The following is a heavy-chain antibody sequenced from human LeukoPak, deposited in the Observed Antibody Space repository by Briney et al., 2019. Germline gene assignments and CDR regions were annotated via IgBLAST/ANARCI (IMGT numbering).Heavy chain of an antibody. CDR1: GLTFSSYS. V-gene: IGHV3-48*01. J-gene: IGHJ4*02. Sequence: QTGGSLRLSCAASGLTFSSYSMNWVRQAPGKGLEWVSYISSSSSTIYYADSVKGRFTISRDNAKNSLYLQMNSLRAEDTAVYYCARGLILEWLPSYYFDYWGQGTLVTVSS. CDR3: ARGLILEWLPSYYFDY. D-gene: IGHD2-15*01. CDR2: ISSSSSTI.